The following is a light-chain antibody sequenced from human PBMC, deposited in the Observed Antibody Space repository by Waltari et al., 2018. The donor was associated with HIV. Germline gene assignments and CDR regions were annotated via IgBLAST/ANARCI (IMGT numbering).Light chain of an antibody. J-gene: IGKJ1*01. CDR2: GAS. CDR1: QSLSSN. Sequence: EVVMAQSPATLSVSPGARATLSCRASQSLSSNFAWYHQRPGQAPRLLIYGASTRATGIPARFSGGGSGTEFTLTISSLQSEDFGVYYCQQYNNWPRTFGQGTKVEIQ. CDR3: QQYNNWPRT. V-gene: IGKV3-15*01.